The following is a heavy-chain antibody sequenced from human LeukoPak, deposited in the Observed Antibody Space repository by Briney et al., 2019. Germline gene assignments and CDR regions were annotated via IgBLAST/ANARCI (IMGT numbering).Heavy chain of an antibody. CDR3: ATDHLALAELRYFDWLLLGY. V-gene: IGHV1-24*01. CDR2: FDPEDGET. D-gene: IGHD3-9*01. J-gene: IGHJ4*02. CDR1: GYTLTELS. Sequence: ASVKVSCKVSGYTLTELSMHWVRQAPGKGLEWMGGFDPEDGETIYAQKFQGRVTMTEDTSTDTAYMELSSLRSEDTAVYYCATDHLALAELRYFDWLLLGYWGQGTLVTVSS.